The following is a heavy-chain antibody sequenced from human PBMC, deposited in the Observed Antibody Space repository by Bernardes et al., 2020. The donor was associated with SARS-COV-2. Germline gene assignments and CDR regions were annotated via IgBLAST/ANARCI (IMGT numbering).Heavy chain of an antibody. CDR3: ARLSVVVTAIRGYYYYGMDV. CDR2: INHSGST. D-gene: IGHD2-21*02. CDR1: GGSFSGYY. J-gene: IGHJ6*02. Sequence: SESLSLTCAVYGGSFSGYYWSWIRQPPGKGLEWIGEINHSGSTNYNPSLKSRVTISVDTSKNQFSLKLSSVTAADTAVYYCARLSVVVTAIRGYYYYGMDVWGQGTTVTVSS. V-gene: IGHV4-34*01.